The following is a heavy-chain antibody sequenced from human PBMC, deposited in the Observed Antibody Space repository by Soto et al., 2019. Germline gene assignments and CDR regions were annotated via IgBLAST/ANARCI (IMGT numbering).Heavy chain of an antibody. D-gene: IGHD3-3*01. CDR3: VKQANNVLRFLEWLGYFDY. Sequence: GGSLRLSCSASGFTFSSYAMHWVRQAPGKGLEYVSAISSNGGSTYYADSVKGRFTISRDNSKNTLYLQMSSLRAEDTAVYYCVKQANNVLRFLEWLGYFDYWGQGTLVTVSS. V-gene: IGHV3-64D*08. CDR2: ISSNGGST. J-gene: IGHJ4*02. CDR1: GFTFSSYA.